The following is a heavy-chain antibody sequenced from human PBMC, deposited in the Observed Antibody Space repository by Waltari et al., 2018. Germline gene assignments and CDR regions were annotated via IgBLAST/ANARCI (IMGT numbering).Heavy chain of an antibody. CDR3: ARDTRGVMGY. CDR1: GGSISSGRSS. CDR2: FFPSGIS. V-gene: IGHV4-61*02. J-gene: IGHJ4*02. D-gene: IGHD3-10*01. Sequence: QLQLQESGPGLVKPSETLSLTCTVSGGSISSGRSSWSWVRQPAGRGLEWIGCFFPSGISNYKPTLKTRITRAIDTSKNQLSLNRTSVTAADTAVYYCARDTRGVMGYWGQGTLVTVSS.